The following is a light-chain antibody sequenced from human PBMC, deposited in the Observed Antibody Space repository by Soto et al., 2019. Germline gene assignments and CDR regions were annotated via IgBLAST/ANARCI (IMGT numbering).Light chain of an antibody. CDR3: QQRSNWPPIT. CDR1: QSVSSY. CDR2: DAS. Sequence: EIVMTQSPATLSVSPGARATLSCRASQSVSSYLAWYQQKPGQAPRLLIYDASNRATGIPARFSGSGSGTDFTLTISSLEPEDFAVYYGQQRSNWPPITFGQGTRLEIK. J-gene: IGKJ5*01. V-gene: IGKV3-11*01.